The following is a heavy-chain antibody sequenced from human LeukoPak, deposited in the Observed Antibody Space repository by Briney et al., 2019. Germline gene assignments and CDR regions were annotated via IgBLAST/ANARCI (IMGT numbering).Heavy chain of an antibody. Sequence: GGSLTLSCAASGFTFEEYAMHWVRQAPAKGLEWVSLISGDGGSTYYADSVKGRFTISRDNSKNSLYLQMNSLRTEDTALYYCATLAVADYYYYGMDVWGQGTTVTVSS. J-gene: IGHJ6*02. V-gene: IGHV3-43*02. D-gene: IGHD6-19*01. CDR2: ISGDGGST. CDR3: ATLAVADYYYYGMDV. CDR1: GFTFEEYA.